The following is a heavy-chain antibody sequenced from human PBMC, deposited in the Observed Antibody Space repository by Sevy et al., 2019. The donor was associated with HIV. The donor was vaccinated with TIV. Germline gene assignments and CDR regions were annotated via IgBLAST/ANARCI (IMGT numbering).Heavy chain of an antibody. D-gene: IGHD5-18*01. CDR2: ISSGGDYI. CDR3: ARDEYSYASGFDY. Sequence: GGSLRLSCAASGFTFSSYIMNWVRQAPGMGLEWVSSISSGGDYIYYTNSVKRRFTISRDNAKNSLYLHMNSLRAEDTAVYYCARDEYSYASGFDYWGQGTLVTVSS. V-gene: IGHV3-21*01. CDR1: GFTFSSYI. J-gene: IGHJ4*02.